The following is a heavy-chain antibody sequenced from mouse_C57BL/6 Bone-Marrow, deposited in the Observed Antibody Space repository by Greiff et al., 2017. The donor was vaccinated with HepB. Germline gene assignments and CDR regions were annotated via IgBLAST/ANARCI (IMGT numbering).Heavy chain of an antibody. CDR3: TTNDYYGSSYAWFAY. CDR1: GFNIKDYY. D-gene: IGHD1-1*01. Sequence: DVQLQESGAELVRPGASVKLSCTASGFNIKDYYMHWVKQRPEQGLEWIGRIDPEDGDTEYAPKFQGKATMTADTSSNTAYLQLSSLTSEDTAVYYCTTNDYYGSSYAWFAYWGQGTLVTVSA. CDR2: IDPEDGDT. V-gene: IGHV14-1*01. J-gene: IGHJ3*01.